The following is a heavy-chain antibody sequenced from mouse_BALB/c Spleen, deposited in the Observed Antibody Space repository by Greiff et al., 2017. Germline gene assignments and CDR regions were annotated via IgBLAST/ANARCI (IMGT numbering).Heavy chain of an antibody. CDR3: AREGLLAY. J-gene: IGHJ3*01. V-gene: IGHV5-4*02. CDR2: ISDGGSYT. CDR1: GFTFSDYY. Sequence: EVQRVESGGGLVKPGGSLKLSCAASGFTFSDYYMYWVRQTPEKRLEWVATISDGGSYTYYPDSVKGRFTISRDNAKNNLYLQMSSLKSEDTAMYYCAREGLLAYWGQGTLVTVSA. D-gene: IGHD3-3*01.